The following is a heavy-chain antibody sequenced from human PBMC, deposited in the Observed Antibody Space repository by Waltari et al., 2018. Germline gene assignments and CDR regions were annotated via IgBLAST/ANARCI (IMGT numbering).Heavy chain of an antibody. CDR3: ARASLL. V-gene: IGHV3-74*01. CDR1: GFTFSSYW. CDR2: INGDGNNT. Sequence: EVQLVESGGGLVQPGRSLRLSCAASGFTFSSYWMHWVRQVPGKGPVWVSRINGDGNNTTYADSVKGRFTISRDNAKNTVYLQMSSLRAEDTAVYYCARASLLWGRGTLVTVSS. J-gene: IGHJ2*01.